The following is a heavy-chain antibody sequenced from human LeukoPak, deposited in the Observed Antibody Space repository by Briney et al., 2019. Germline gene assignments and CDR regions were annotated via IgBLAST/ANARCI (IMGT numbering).Heavy chain of an antibody. Sequence: GGSLRLSCAASGFTVSSSYISWVRQAPGKGLEWVSDIYAGDSTYYADSVKGRFIISRDNSKNTVYLQLDSLRAENTAVYYCARSYTHYDFWSGYPYQNYFDPWGQGTLVTVSS. J-gene: IGHJ5*02. D-gene: IGHD3-3*01. CDR3: ARSYTHYDFWSGYPYQNYFDP. CDR2: IYAGDST. V-gene: IGHV3-53*01. CDR1: GFTVSSSY.